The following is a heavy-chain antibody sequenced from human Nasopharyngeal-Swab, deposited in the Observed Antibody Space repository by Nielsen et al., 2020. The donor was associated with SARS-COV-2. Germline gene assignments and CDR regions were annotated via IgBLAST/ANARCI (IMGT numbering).Heavy chain of an antibody. J-gene: IGHJ5*02. CDR2: MSNDSYVI. CDR3: ARDAGWGGKYGSNWFDP. V-gene: IGHV3-11*04. Sequence: GESLKISCAASGFIFSDQYMSWMRQAPGKGLEWLSYMSNDSYVIKYADSVKGRFTVSRDNAKNSLYLQMNSLTPEDTAMYYCARDAGWGGKYGSNWFDPWGQGTLVTASS. CDR1: GFIFSDQY. D-gene: IGHD1-26*01.